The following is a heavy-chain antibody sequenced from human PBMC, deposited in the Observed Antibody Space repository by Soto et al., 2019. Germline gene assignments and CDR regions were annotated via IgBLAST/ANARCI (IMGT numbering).Heavy chain of an antibody. D-gene: IGHD1-26*01. J-gene: IGHJ4*02. CDR3: ARGLALSGSYLRAFDS. CDR1: GDSVSSNSAA. CDR2: TYYRSKWYN. Sequence: SQTLSLTCAISGDSVSSNSAAWNWIRQSPSRGLEWLGRTYYRSKWYNDYAVSVKSRITINPDTSKNQFSLQLNSVTPEDTAVYYCARGLALSGSYLRAFDSWGQGTLVTVSS. V-gene: IGHV6-1*01.